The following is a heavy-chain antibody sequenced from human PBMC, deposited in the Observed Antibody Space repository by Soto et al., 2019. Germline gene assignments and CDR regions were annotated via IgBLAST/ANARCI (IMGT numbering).Heavy chain of an antibody. V-gene: IGHV1-58*01. CDR1: GFTFTSSA. CDR3: AAAPIMITFGGVIVDAFDI. Sequence: QMQLVQSGPEVKKPGTSVKVSCKASGFTFTSSAVQWVRQARGQRLEWIGWIVVGSGNTNYAQKLQERVTITRDMSTSTAYMELSSLRSEDTAVYYCAAAPIMITFGGVIVDAFDIWGQGTMVTVSS. D-gene: IGHD3-16*02. J-gene: IGHJ3*02. CDR2: IVVGSGNT.